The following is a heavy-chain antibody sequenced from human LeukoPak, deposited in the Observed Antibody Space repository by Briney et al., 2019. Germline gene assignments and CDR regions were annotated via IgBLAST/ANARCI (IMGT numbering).Heavy chain of an antibody. Sequence: SVKVSCKASGYAFTSYGISWVRQAPGQGLEWMGGIIPIFGTANYAQKFQGRVTITTDESTSTAYMELCSLRSEDTAVYYCAREKDYGGNHGDAFDIWGQGTMVTVSS. J-gene: IGHJ3*02. CDR3: AREKDYGGNHGDAFDI. CDR2: IIPIFGTA. CDR1: GYAFTSYG. V-gene: IGHV1-69*05. D-gene: IGHD4-23*01.